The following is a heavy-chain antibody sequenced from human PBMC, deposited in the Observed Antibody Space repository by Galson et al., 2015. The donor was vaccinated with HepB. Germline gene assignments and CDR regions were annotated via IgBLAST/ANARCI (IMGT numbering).Heavy chain of an antibody. J-gene: IGHJ4*02. Sequence: CAISGDSVSRNSASWNWIRQSPSRGLEWLGRTYYRSKWYNDYAVSVKSRISINRDTSKNQFSLQLNSVTPEDTAGYYCARAYCGVDCSYFDYWGQGTLVTVSP. V-gene: IGHV6-1*01. CDR2: TYYRSKWYN. CDR1: GDSVSRNSAS. CDR3: ARAYCGVDCSYFDY. D-gene: IGHD2-21*01.